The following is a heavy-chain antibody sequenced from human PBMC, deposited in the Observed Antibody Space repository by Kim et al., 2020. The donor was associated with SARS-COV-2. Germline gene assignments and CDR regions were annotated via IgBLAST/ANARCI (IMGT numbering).Heavy chain of an antibody. J-gene: IGHJ4*02. CDR2: ISSSGGST. D-gene: IGHD3-9*01. CDR1: GFTFSSYV. Sequence: GGSLRLSCAASGFTFSSYVMSWVRQAPGKGLEWVSYISSSGGSTYYADSVKGRFTISRDNSKNTVFLEMNSLRAEDTAVYYCANSDWFMSFDNSVQGTL. CDR3: ANSDWFMSFDN. V-gene: IGHV3-23*01.